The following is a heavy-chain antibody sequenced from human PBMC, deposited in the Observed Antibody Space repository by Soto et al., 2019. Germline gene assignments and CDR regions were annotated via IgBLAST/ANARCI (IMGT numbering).Heavy chain of an antibody. D-gene: IGHD2-21*01. CDR3: AKSLVFVDHGYMDV. CDR1: GGRFTSYI. J-gene: IGHJ6*03. V-gene: IGHV1-69*08. Sequence: QVQLVQSGAEVKKPGSSVKVSCEASGGRFTSYIFTWVRQAPGQGLEWMGMSIPIQGTADYALKFQDRVTMTADRSTNTVHMEMRRLRPDDTAVYYCAKSLVFVDHGYMDVWGKGPTVTVSS. CDR2: SIPIQGTA.